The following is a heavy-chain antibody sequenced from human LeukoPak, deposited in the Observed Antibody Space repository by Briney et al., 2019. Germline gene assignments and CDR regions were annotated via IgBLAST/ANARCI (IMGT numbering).Heavy chain of an antibody. V-gene: IGHV3-21*01. Sequence: GGSLRLSCAASGFTFSSYSVNWVRHAPGKGLEWVSSISSSSSYIYYADSVKGRFTISRDNARKSLYLQMNSLRAEDTAVYYCARDVFGWEHRFDYWGQGTLVTVSS. D-gene: IGHD1-26*01. CDR3: ARDVFGWEHRFDY. CDR2: ISSSSSYI. J-gene: IGHJ4*02. CDR1: GFTFSSYS.